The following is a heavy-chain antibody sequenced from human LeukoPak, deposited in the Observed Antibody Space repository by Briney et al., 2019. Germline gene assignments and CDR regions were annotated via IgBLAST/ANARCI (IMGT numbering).Heavy chain of an antibody. V-gene: IGHV1-8*03. CDR3: ARTQWLGSYYYYYMDV. J-gene: IGHJ6*03. CDR1: GYTFTSYD. Sequence: ASVKVSCKASGYTFTSYDINWVRQATGQGLEWMGWMNPNSGNTGYAQKFQGRVTITRNTSISTAYMELSSLRSEDTAVYYCARTQWLGSYYYYYMDVWGKGTTVTVSS. D-gene: IGHD6-19*01. CDR2: MNPNSGNT.